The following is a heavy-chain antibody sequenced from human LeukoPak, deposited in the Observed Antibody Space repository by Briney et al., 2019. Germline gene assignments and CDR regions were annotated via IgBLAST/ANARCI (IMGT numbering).Heavy chain of an antibody. Sequence: GGSLRLSCAASGFTYSSCDMSWVRQAPGKGLEWVSTISGSGGRTYYADSVRGRFTISRDNTENALYLQMSSLRAEDTAMYYCARGLTGYDSSGYYLDYWGQGTLVTVSS. CDR1: GFTYSSCD. CDR3: ARGLTGYDSSGYYLDY. J-gene: IGHJ4*02. CDR2: ISGSGGRT. V-gene: IGHV3-23*01. D-gene: IGHD3-22*01.